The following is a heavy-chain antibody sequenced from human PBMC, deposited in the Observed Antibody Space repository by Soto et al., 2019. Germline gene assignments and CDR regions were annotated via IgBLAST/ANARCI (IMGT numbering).Heavy chain of an antibody. D-gene: IGHD1-26*01. Sequence: PVGSLRLSWAASGFTFSDYWMNWVRQAPGKGLEWVANIKQDGSEKNYVDSVKGRFTISRDNAKNSLYLQMNSLRADDTAVYYCAAWGSWGQGTLVTVSS. CDR3: AAWGS. J-gene: IGHJ4*02. V-gene: IGHV3-7*03. CDR2: IKQDGSEK. CDR1: GFTFSDYW.